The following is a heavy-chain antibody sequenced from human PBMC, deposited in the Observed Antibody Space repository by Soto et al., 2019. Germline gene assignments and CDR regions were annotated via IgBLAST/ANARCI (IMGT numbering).Heavy chain of an antibody. CDR1: GGSISSSSYY. Sequence: SETLSLTCTVSGGSISSSSYYWGWIRQPPGKGLEWIGSIYYSGSTYYNPSLKSRVTISVDTSKNQFSLKLSSVTAADTAVYYCASPTLIHYYDSSGYPNDYWGQGTLVTVSS. V-gene: IGHV4-39*01. CDR3: ASPTLIHYYDSSGYPNDY. J-gene: IGHJ4*02. D-gene: IGHD3-22*01. CDR2: IYYSGST.